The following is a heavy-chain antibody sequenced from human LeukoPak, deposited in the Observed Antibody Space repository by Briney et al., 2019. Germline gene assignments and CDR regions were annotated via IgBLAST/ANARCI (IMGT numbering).Heavy chain of an antibody. Sequence: ASVKVSCKASGYTFTSYGISWVRQAPGQGLEWMGWISAYNGNTNCAQKLQGRVTMTTDTSTSTAYMELRSLRSDDTAVYYCARDHAGYIVVVPAVRFDYWGQGTLVTVSS. V-gene: IGHV1-18*04. CDR3: ARDHAGYIVVVPAVRFDY. D-gene: IGHD2-2*01. CDR1: GYTFTSYG. CDR2: ISAYNGNT. J-gene: IGHJ4*02.